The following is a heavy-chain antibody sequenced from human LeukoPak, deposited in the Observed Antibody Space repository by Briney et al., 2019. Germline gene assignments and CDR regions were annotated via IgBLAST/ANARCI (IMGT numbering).Heavy chain of an antibody. CDR3: ARNYDILTGYYPPDY. CDR1: GYTFTSYG. CDR2: ISAYNGNT. Sequence: ASVKVSCKASGYTFTSYGISWVRQAPGQGLEWMGWISAYNGNTNYAQKLQGRVTMTTDTSTSTAYMELRSLRSDDTAVYYCARNYDILTGYYPPDYWGQGTLVTVSS. V-gene: IGHV1-18*04. D-gene: IGHD3-9*01. J-gene: IGHJ4*02.